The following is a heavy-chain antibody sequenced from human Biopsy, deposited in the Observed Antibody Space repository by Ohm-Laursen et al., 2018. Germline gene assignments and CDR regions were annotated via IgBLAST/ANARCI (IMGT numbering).Heavy chain of an antibody. V-gene: IGHV1-46*01. J-gene: IGHJ4*02. CDR3: ARNTGWYGDLYYFDY. Sequence: ASVKVSCKASGYSFTSYYMHWVLQAPGQGLEWMGMINPSGSTTSYPQIFQGRVTMTRDTSKSTVYMELSSLRSADTAVYFCARNTGWYGDLYYFDYWGQGTLVTVSS. D-gene: IGHD6-19*01. CDR2: INPSGSTT. CDR1: GYSFTSYY.